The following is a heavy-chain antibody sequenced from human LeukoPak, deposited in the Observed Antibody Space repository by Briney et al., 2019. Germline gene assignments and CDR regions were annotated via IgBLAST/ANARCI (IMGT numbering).Heavy chain of an antibody. D-gene: IGHD5-24*01. Sequence: SETLSLTCTVSGVSINSYYRRWIRQPPGKGLQWIGYIYYSGSTNYNPYLKRRVTISVATSKNQFSLKLSSVTAADTAVYYCARISGGAGYNSNWFDPWGQGTLITVSS. V-gene: IGHV4-59*08. CDR3: ARISGGAGYNSNWFDP. CDR2: IYYSGST. J-gene: IGHJ5*02. CDR1: GVSINSYY.